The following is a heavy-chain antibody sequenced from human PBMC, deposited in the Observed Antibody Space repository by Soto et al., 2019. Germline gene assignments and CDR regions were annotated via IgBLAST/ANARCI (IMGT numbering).Heavy chain of an antibody. CDR3: AKGNYGVY. V-gene: IGHV3-30*18. CDR1: GFTFSSYG. CDR2: IPYGGSNK. Sequence: GGSLRLSCAASGFTFSSYGMHRVRQAPGKGLEWVAVIPYGGSNKYYADSVKGRFTISRDNSKNTLYLQMNSLRAEDTAVYYCAKGNYGVYWGQGTLVTVSS. J-gene: IGHJ4*02.